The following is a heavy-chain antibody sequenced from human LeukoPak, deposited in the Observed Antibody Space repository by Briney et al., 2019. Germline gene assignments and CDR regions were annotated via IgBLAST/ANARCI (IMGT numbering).Heavy chain of an antibody. J-gene: IGHJ4*02. Sequence: GASVKVSCKASGYTFTRYGISWVRQAPGQGLEWMGWISAYNGNTNYAQKLQGRVTMTTDTSTSTAYMELRSLRSDDTAAYYCARDFRDIVATITQYYFDYWGKGTLVTVSS. CDR3: ARDFRDIVATITQYYFDY. D-gene: IGHD5-12*01. CDR1: GYTFTRYG. V-gene: IGHV1-18*04. CDR2: ISAYNGNT.